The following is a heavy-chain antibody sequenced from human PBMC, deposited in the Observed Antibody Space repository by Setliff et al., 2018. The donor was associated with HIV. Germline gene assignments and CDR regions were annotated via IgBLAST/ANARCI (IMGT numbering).Heavy chain of an antibody. Sequence: SETLSLTCTVSGGSISSGSYYWSWIRQPAGKGLEWIGRIYTSGSTNYNPSLKSRVTISVDTSKNQFSLKLTSVTAADTAVYYCARGVISRDAFDIWGQGTMVTVSS. CDR3: ARGVISRDAFDI. D-gene: IGHD2-21*01. J-gene: IGHJ3*02. V-gene: IGHV4-61*02. CDR2: IYTSGST. CDR1: GGSISSGSYY.